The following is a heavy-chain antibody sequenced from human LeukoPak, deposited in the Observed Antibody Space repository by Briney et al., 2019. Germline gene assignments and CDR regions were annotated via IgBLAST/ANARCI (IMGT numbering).Heavy chain of an antibody. V-gene: IGHV4-39*07. D-gene: IGHD3-10*01. CDR1: GGSISSSSYY. J-gene: IGHJ3*02. CDR3: ARSDGYGLVGI. CDR2: IYYSGST. Sequence: PSETLSLTCTVSGGSISSSSYYWGWIRQPPGKGLEWIGSIYYSGSTYYNPSLKSRVTISVDTSKNQFSLTLSSVTAADTAAYYCARSDGYGLVGIWGQGTMVTVSS.